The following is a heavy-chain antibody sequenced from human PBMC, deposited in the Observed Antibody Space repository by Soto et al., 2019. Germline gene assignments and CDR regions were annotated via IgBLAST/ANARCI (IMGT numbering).Heavy chain of an antibody. CDR2: VNAGNGNT. Sequence: ASVKVSCKASGYTFTSYAMHWVRPAPGQRLEWMGWVNAGNGNTKYSQKFQGRVTITRDTSASTAYMELSSLRSEDTAVYYCARSIVVVTALDYWGQGTLVTVST. J-gene: IGHJ4*02. CDR3: ARSIVVVTALDY. D-gene: IGHD2-21*02. CDR1: GYTFTSYA. V-gene: IGHV1-3*01.